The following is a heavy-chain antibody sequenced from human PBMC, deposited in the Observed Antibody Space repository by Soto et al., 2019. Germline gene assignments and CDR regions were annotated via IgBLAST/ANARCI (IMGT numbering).Heavy chain of an antibody. V-gene: IGHV3-9*01. CDR1: GFTFDDFA. CDR3: AKDHMWGGDATSYYFDF. J-gene: IGHJ4*02. Sequence: EVQLVESGGGLVQPGRSLRLSCTASGFTFDDFAMHWVRQVPGKGLEWVSGISWNSGSIGYADSVKGRFTVSRDNAKNSLYLQMKRLRAEDTALYYCAKDHMWGGDATSYYFDFWGQGTLITVSS. D-gene: IGHD3-10*01. CDR2: ISWNSGSI.